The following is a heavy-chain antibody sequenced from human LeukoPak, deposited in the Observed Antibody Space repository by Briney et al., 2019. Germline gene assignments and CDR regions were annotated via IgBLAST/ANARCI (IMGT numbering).Heavy chain of an antibody. V-gene: IGHV4-30-2*01. CDR2: IYHSGST. Sequence: SETLCLTCAVSGDSLSRGGDSCGWIRQPPGKGLEWIGYIYHSGSTYYNPSLKSRVTISVGRSKNQFSLKLSSVTAADTAVYYCARGKGGRGITMVRGVAFDIWGQGTMVTVSS. J-gene: IGHJ3*02. CDR1: GDSLSRGGDS. D-gene: IGHD3-10*01. CDR3: ARGKGGRGITMVRGVAFDI.